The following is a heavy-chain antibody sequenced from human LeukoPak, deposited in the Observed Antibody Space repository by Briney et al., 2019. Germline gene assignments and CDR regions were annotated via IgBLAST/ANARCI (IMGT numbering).Heavy chain of an antibody. Sequence: PSETLSLTCTASGDSISSYYWSWIRQPPGKGLEWIGYIYYSGSTKYNPSLKSRVTISVDTSKNQISLKLNSVTAADTAVYYCARAFSGSGSYYSEMLYYYYYMDVWGKGTTVTISS. CDR2: IYYSGST. CDR1: GDSISSYY. J-gene: IGHJ6*03. V-gene: IGHV4-59*01. CDR3: ARAFSGSGSYYSEMLYYYYYMDV. D-gene: IGHD3-10*01.